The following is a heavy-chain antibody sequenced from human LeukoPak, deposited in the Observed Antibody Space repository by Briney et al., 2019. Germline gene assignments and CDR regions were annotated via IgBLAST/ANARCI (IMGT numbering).Heavy chain of an antibody. CDR2: IYHSGST. CDR3: ASNFDSSGYTLY. V-gene: IGHV4-4*02. CDR1: GGSVSSSNW. J-gene: IGHJ4*02. Sequence: SETLSLTCAVSGGSVSSSNWWSWVRQPPGKGLEWIGEIYHSGSTNYNPSLKSRVTISVDKSKNQFSLKLSSVTAADTAVYYCASNFDSSGYTLYWGQGTQVTVSS. D-gene: IGHD3-22*01.